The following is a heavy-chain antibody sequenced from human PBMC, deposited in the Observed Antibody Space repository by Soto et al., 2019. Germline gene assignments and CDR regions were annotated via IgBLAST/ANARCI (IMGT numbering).Heavy chain of an antibody. CDR3: ARATKGTPSKKVVTSLYYFDY. J-gene: IGHJ4*02. CDR1: GYTFTSYD. D-gene: IGHD5-12*01. CDR2: MNPNSGNT. Sequence: QVQLVQSGAEVKKPGASVKVSCKASGYTFTSYDINWLRQATGQGLEWMGWMNPNSGNTGHAQKFQGRVTMTRNTSVSRAYMELSSQRSEDTAVYYCARATKGTPSKKVVTSLYYFDYWGQGTLVSVSS. V-gene: IGHV1-8*01.